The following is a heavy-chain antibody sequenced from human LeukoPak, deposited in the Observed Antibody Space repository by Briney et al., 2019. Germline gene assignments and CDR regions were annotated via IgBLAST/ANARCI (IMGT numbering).Heavy chain of an antibody. CDR2: ISYDGSNK. Sequence: GRSLRLSCAASGLTFSNYGMHWVRQAPGKGLEWVAVISYDGSNKFYADSVKGRFTISRDNSENTLFLQMNSLRPEDTAVYYCARAKWLRLLLLLDYWGQGTLVTVSS. J-gene: IGHJ4*02. CDR3: ARAKWLRLLLLLDY. V-gene: IGHV3-30*03. D-gene: IGHD5-12*01. CDR1: GLTFSNYG.